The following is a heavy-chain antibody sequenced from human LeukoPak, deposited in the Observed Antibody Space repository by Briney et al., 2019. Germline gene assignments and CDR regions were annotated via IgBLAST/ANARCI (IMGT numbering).Heavy chain of an antibody. V-gene: IGHV4-59*08. J-gene: IGHJ4*02. CDR3: ARHGVYSSSWYNFDY. CDR1: GGSISSYY. Sequence: SETLSLTCTVSGGSISSYYWSWIRQPPGKGLERIGYIYYSGSTNYNPSLKSRVTISVDTSKNQFSLKLSSVTAADTAVYYCARHGVYSSSWYNFDYWGQGTLVTVSS. CDR2: IYYSGST. D-gene: IGHD6-13*01.